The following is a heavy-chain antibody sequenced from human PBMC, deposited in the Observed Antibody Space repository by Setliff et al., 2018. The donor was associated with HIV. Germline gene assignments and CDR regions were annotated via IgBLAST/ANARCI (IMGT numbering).Heavy chain of an antibody. CDR2: IDYSGST. Sequence: KASETLSLTCTVSGGSISSHYWTWIRQPPGRGLEWIGYIDYSGSTNQNPSLKSRVTMSVDTSKNQFSLKLRSVTAVDTAVYYCARAIAAAGIAPFDYWGQGTLVTVSS. V-gene: IGHV4-59*11. D-gene: IGHD6-13*01. CDR3: ARAIAAAGIAPFDY. CDR1: GGSISSHY. J-gene: IGHJ4*02.